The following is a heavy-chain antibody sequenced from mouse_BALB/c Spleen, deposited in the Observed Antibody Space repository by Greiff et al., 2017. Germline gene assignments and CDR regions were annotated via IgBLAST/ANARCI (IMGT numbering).Heavy chain of an antibody. Sequence: VQLQESGAELAKPGASVKMSCKASGYTFTSYWMHWVKQRPGQGLEWIGYINPSTGYTEYNQKFKDKATLTADKSSSTAYMQLSSLTSEDSAVYYCARRRYEYWGQGTLVTVSA. CDR1: GYTFTSYW. V-gene: IGHV1-7*01. CDR2: INPSTGYT. J-gene: IGHJ3*01. D-gene: IGHD2-14*01. CDR3: ARRRYEY.